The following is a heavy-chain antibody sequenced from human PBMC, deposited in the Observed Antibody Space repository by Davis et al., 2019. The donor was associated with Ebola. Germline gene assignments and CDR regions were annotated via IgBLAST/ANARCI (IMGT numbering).Heavy chain of an antibody. D-gene: IGHD3-16*01. J-gene: IGHJ4*02. V-gene: IGHV4-39*01. Sequence: SETLSLTCSVSGGSVTTGSYYWGWIRQPPGKGLEWIGSIYYNGFTYYKPSLKSRVTISVDTSKNQFSVKLNSVTTADTAMYYCARLGGPATNFDTWGQGTLVTVPS. CDR3: ARLGGPATNFDT. CDR2: IYYNGFT. CDR1: GGSVTTGSYY.